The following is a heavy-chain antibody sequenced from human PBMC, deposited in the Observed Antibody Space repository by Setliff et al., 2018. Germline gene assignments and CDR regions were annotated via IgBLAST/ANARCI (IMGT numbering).Heavy chain of an antibody. CDR1: GFIFSTYD. V-gene: IGHV3-13*01. CDR2: IGPSGAT. CDR3: ARESAPHGVRGVGGFDI. Sequence: GGSLRLSCAASGFIFSTYDLHWVRQVPGKGLEWVSSIGPSGATFYTGSVKGRFTISRENAKNSLYLQMNSLRAGDTAVYYCARESAPHGVRGVGGFDIWGQGTMVTVSS. J-gene: IGHJ3*02. D-gene: IGHD1-26*01.